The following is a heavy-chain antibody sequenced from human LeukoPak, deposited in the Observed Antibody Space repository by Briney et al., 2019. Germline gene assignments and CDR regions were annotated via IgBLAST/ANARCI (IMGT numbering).Heavy chain of an antibody. Sequence: SETLSLTCAVYGGSFSGYYWSWIRQPPGKGLEWIGEINHSGSTNYNPSLKSRVTISVDTSKNQFSLKLSSVTAADTAVYYCARGRIAAAQFDPWGQGTLVTVSS. D-gene: IGHD6-13*01. CDR1: GGSFSGYY. J-gene: IGHJ5*02. V-gene: IGHV4-34*01. CDR2: INHSGST. CDR3: ARGRIAAAQFDP.